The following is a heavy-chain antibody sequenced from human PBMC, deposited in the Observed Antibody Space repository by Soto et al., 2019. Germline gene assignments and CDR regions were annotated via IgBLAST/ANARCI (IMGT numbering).Heavy chain of an antibody. CDR3: VKEVGYDFWRGYDYYYYYYGMDV. Sequence: GGSLRLSCAASGFTVSRYAMSWVRQAPGKGLEWVSGISGSDGSTYYADSLTGRFTISRDNSKNTLYLQMNSLRAEDTAVYYCVKEVGYDFWRGYDYYYYYYGMDVWGQGTRVTVSS. CDR1: GFTVSRYA. J-gene: IGHJ6*02. V-gene: IGHV3-23*01. CDR2: ISGSDGST. D-gene: IGHD3-3*01.